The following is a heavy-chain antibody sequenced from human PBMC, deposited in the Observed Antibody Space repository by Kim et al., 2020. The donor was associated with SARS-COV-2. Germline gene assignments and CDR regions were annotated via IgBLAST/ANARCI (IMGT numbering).Heavy chain of an antibody. J-gene: IGHJ5*02. Sequence: KSRVTISVDTSKTQFSLKLSSVTAADTAVYYCARGPYSSGWYKGENWFDPWGQGTLVTVSS. V-gene: IGHV4-59*09. D-gene: IGHD6-19*01. CDR3: ARGPYSSGWYKGENWFDP.